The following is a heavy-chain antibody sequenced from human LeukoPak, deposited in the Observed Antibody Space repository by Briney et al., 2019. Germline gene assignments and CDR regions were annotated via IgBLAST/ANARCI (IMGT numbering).Heavy chain of an antibody. D-gene: IGHD6-6*01. V-gene: IGHV3-21*01. J-gene: IGHJ4*02. CDR3: ARDSRSSSSGDH. CDR2: ISSSSSYI. Sequence: PGGSLRLSCAASGFTFSSYSMNWVRQAPGKGLEWVSSISSSSSYIYYADSVKGRFTISRDNAKNSLYLQMNSLRAEDTAVYYCARDSRSSSSGDHWGQGTLVTVSS. CDR1: GFTFSSYS.